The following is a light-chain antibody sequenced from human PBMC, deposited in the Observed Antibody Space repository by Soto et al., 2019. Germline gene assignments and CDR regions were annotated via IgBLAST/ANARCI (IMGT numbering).Light chain of an antibody. CDR1: QSVSSDY. CDR2: DAS. J-gene: IGKJ1*01. Sequence: EIVLTQSPNTLSLSPGERATLSCRASQSVSSDYLVWYQQKPGLAPRLLIYDASNRATGIPDRFSGSGSGTDFTLTISRLEPEDFAVYYCQQYGSSGTFGQGTKVDIK. CDR3: QQYGSSGT. V-gene: IGKV3D-20*01.